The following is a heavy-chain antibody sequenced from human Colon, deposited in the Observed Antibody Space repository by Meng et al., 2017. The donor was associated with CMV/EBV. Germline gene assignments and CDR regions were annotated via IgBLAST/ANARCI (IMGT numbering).Heavy chain of an antibody. CDR1: GASISGYY. CDR3: ARGSGQYTGHDWYFDL. CDR2: VYYNGNT. V-gene: IGHV4-59*01. Sequence: SETLSLTCTVSGASISGYYWSWIRQPPGKGLEWVGNVYYNGNTNVSPSLKSRVTISVDPSKNQFSLKLTSVTTADTAVYFCARGSGQYTGHDWYFDLWGRGTLVTVSS. J-gene: IGHJ2*01. D-gene: IGHD3-3*01.